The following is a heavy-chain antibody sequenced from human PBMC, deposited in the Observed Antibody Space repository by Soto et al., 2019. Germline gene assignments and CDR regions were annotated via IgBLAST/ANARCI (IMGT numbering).Heavy chain of an antibody. Sequence: ASVKVSCKASGYTFTSYGISWVRQAPGQGLEWMGWISAYNGNTNYAQKLQGRVTMTTDTSTSTAYMELRSLRSDDTAVYYCARIAWFGGLSSYAFDIWGQGTMVTVSS. CDR3: ARIAWFGGLSSYAFDI. D-gene: IGHD3-10*01. CDR2: ISAYNGNT. V-gene: IGHV1-18*01. CDR1: GYTFTSYG. J-gene: IGHJ3*02.